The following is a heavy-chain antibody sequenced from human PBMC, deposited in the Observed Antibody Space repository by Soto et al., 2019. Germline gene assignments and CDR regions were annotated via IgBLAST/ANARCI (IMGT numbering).Heavy chain of an antibody. CDR2: MNPNSGNT. Sequence: QVQLVQSGAEVKKPGASVKVSCKASGYTFTSYDINWVRQATRQGLEWMGWMNPNSGNTDYAQKFQGRVTMTRNTSISTAYMELSSLRSEDTAVYYCARERGSGSYYTPWFDPWGQGTLVTVSS. V-gene: IGHV1-8*01. CDR3: ARERGSGSYYTPWFDP. J-gene: IGHJ5*02. D-gene: IGHD3-10*01. CDR1: GYTFTSYD.